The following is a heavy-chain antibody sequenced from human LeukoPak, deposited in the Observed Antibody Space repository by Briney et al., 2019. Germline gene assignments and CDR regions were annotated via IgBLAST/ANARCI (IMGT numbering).Heavy chain of an antibody. D-gene: IGHD6-13*01. CDR3: ATASWREGHGGAFDI. J-gene: IGHJ3*02. Sequence: GASVKVSCKVSGYTLTELSMHWVRQAPGKGLEWMGGFDPEDGETIYAQKFQGKVTMTEDTSTDTAYMELSSLRSEDTAAYYCATASWREGHGGAFDIWGQGTMVTVSS. CDR2: FDPEDGET. V-gene: IGHV1-24*01. CDR1: GYTLTELS.